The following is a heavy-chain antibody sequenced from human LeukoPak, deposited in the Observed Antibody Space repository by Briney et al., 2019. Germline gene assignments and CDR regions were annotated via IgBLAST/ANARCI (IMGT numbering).Heavy chain of an antibody. CDR1: GFTFATYA. D-gene: IGHD2-8*01. CDR3: VIIHDTNGGFPYHFDS. J-gene: IGHJ4*02. V-gene: IGHV3-23*01. CDR2: ITGSGRTT. Sequence: GGSLRLSCAASGFTFATYAMSWVRQAPGKGLKWVSGITGSGRTTYYADSVKGRFTISRDNSKNTLYLQMNSLRAEDTAIYYCVIIHDTNGGFPYHFDSWGQGTLVTVSS.